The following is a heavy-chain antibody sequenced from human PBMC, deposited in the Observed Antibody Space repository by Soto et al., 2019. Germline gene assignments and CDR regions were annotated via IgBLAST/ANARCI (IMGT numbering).Heavy chain of an antibody. CDR3: ARAVAPYSGTWFDP. V-gene: IGHV4-30-2*01. CDR2: ISHTGST. Sequence: PXETLSLTCSVSGGSISSGNSYSWSWIRQPPGKGLEWIGSISHTGSTSYNPSLKGRVTMSVDKSKNQFSLKLSSVTAADMAVYYCARAVAPYSGTWFDPWGQGTLVTVYS. J-gene: IGHJ5*02. D-gene: IGHD2-15*01. CDR1: GGSISSGNSYS.